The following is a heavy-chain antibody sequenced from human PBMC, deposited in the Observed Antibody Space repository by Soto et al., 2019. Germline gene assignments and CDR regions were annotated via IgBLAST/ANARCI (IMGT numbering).Heavy chain of an antibody. Sequence: EVQLLESGGGLVQPGGSLRLSCAGSGFTFSNFAMSWVRQAPGKGLEWVSSISHTGNTIYYADSVKGRFTISRDNSKNRVFLEMNSQRVAHTAVYYCVKSQGNALYFEYWGQGTLLTVSS. CDR2: ISHTGNTI. CDR3: VKSQGNALYFEY. D-gene: IGHD3-16*01. J-gene: IGHJ4*02. CDR1: GFTFSNFA. V-gene: IGHV3-23*01.